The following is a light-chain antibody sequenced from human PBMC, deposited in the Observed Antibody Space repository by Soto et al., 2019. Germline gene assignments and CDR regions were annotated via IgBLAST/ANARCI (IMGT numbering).Light chain of an antibody. J-gene: IGLJ2*01. CDR1: SSYVGGYNY. CDR2: EVS. V-gene: IGLV2-14*01. Sequence: QSALTQPASVSGSPGQSITVSCTGTSSYVGGYNYVSWYQHHPVKAPKLIIYEVSNRPSGVSNRFSASKSGNTASLTISGLQAEDEADYYCSSYTTGRTLVLGKGTKLTVL. CDR3: SSYTTGRTLV.